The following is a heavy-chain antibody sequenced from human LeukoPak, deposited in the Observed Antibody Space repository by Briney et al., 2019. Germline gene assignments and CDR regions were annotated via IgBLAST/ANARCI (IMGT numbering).Heavy chain of an antibody. J-gene: IGHJ4*02. CDR1: GRTFSSYA. D-gene: IGHD6-6*01. CDR2: IIPIFGTA. Sequence: ASVKVSCKASGRTFSSYAISWVRQAPGQGLEWMGGIIPIFGTANYAQKFQGRVTITADKSTSTAYMELSSLRSEDTAVYYCARGGVALAARSFDYWGQGTLVTVSS. V-gene: IGHV1-69*06. CDR3: ARGGVALAARSFDY.